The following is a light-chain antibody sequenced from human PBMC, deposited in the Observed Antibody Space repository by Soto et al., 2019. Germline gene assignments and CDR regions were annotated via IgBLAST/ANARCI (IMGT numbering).Light chain of an antibody. J-gene: IGKJ1*01. Sequence: DIPMTQSPSSLSASVGDTVTITCRASQNIDMYLNWYQQKPGKAPRVLISGASNLQSGVPSRFSGSGSGTDFTLTISSLQSEDFASYFCQHTFNSPPWTFGQGNKVEVK. CDR2: GAS. CDR3: QHTFNSPPWT. V-gene: IGKV1-39*01. CDR1: QNIDMY.